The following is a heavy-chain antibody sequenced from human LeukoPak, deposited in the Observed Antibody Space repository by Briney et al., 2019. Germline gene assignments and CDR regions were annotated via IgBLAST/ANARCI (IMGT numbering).Heavy chain of an antibody. CDR3: ARDYYDFWSGDYYYMDV. Sequence: GGSLRLSCVASGFTVSTKYMSWVRQAPGKGLEWVSSISSGNTYIYYADSVKGRFTISRDNAKNSLYLQMNSLRAEDTAVYYCARDYYDFWSGDYYYMDVWGKGTTVTVSS. CDR1: GFTVSTKY. V-gene: IGHV3-21*01. J-gene: IGHJ6*03. D-gene: IGHD3-3*01. CDR2: ISSGNTYI.